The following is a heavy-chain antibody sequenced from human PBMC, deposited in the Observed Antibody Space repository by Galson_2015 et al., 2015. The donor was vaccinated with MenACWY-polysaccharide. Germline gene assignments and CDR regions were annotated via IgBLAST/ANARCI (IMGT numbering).Heavy chain of an antibody. J-gene: IGHJ5*02. Sequence: TLSLTCTVSGGSITSGSYYWSWIRQPAGKGLEWIGRIYSSGSTNYNPSLKSRVTISIDTSKNQVSLRLSSVTAADTAVYYCTRGHFRTVGATSWFHPWG. CDR3: TRGHFRTVGATSWFHP. CDR2: IYSSGST. D-gene: IGHD1-26*01. V-gene: IGHV4-61*02. CDR1: GGSITSGSYY.